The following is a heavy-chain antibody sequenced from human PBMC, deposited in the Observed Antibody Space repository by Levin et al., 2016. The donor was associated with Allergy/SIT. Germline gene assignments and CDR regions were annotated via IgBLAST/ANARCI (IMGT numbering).Heavy chain of an antibody. CDR1: GFTFSSYS. J-gene: IGHJ6*02. CDR3: ARALIRHDELWFGELSYYYYYGMDV. V-gene: IGHV3-21*01. D-gene: IGHD3-10*01. Sequence: GGSLRLSCAASGFTFSSYSMNWVRQAPGKGLEWVSSISSSSSYIYYADSVKGRFTISRDNAKNSLYLQMNSLRAEDTAVYYCARALIRHDELWFGELSYYYYYGMDVWGQGTTVTVSS. CDR2: ISSSSSYI.